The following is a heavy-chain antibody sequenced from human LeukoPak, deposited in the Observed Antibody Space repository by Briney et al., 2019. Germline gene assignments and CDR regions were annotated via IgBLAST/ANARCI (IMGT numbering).Heavy chain of an antibody. V-gene: IGHV3-33*01. Sequence: GGSLRLSCAASGFTFSSYGMHWVRQAPGKGLEWVAVIWYDGSNEYYADSVKGRFTISRDNSKNTLYLQMNSLRAEDTAVYYCARDEIEYSSSRYYYYGMDVWGQGTTVTVSS. CDR3: ARDEIEYSSSRYYYYGMDV. CDR1: GFTFSSYG. J-gene: IGHJ6*02. CDR2: IWYDGSNE. D-gene: IGHD6-6*01.